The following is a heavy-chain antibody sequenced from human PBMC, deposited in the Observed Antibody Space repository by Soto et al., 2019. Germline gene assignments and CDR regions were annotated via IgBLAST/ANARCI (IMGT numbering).Heavy chain of an antibody. Sequence: QVQLVQSGAEVKKPGSSVKVSCKASGGTFSNYAISWVRQAPGQGLEWMGGITPIFGTANYAQKFQGRVTITADESMSTAYIELSRLRSEDTAVYYCAQTLGLAVAGPGRFDLWGRGTLVTVSS. CDR2: ITPIFGTA. CDR1: GGTFSNYA. D-gene: IGHD6-19*01. V-gene: IGHV1-69*12. CDR3: AQTLGLAVAGPGRFDL. J-gene: IGHJ2*01.